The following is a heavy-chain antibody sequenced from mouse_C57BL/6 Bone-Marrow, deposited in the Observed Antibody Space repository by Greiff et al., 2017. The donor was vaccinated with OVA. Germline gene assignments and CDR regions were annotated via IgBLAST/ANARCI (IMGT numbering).Heavy chain of an antibody. CDR2: IHPNSGST. Sequence: QVQLQQPGAELVKPGASVKLSCKASGYTFTSYWMHWVKQRPGQGLEWIGMIHPNSGSTNYNEKFKSKATLTVDKSSSTAYMQRSSLTSEDSAVYYCARDYYGSSIAYWGKGTLVTVSA. V-gene: IGHV1-64*01. J-gene: IGHJ3*01. D-gene: IGHD1-1*01. CDR3: ARDYYGSSIAY. CDR1: GYTFTSYW.